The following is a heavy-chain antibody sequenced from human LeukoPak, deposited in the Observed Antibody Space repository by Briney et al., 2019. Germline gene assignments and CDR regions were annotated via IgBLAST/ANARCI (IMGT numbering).Heavy chain of an antibody. D-gene: IGHD3-10*01. CDR3: ARGRFQDFGDYYYGMDV. CDR2: MNPNSGNT. J-gene: IGHJ6*02. V-gene: IGHV1-8*01. CDR1: GYTFTSYD. Sequence: GASVTVSCKASGYTFTSYDINWVRQATGQGLEWMGWMNPNSGNTGYAQKFQGRVTMTRNTSISTAYMELSSLRSEDPAVYYCARGRFQDFGDYYYGMDVWGQGTTVTVSS.